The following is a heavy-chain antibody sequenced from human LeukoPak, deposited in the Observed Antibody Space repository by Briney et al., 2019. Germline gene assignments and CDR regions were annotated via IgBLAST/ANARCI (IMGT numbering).Heavy chain of an antibody. D-gene: IGHD2-2*01. J-gene: IGHJ6*02. Sequence: SETLSLTCTVSGGSISSYYWSRIRQPAGKGLEWIGRIYTSGSTNYNPSLKSRVTMSVDTSKNQFSLKLSSVTAADTAVYYCARESPTKDIVVVPAAHRYYYGMDVWGQGTTVTVSS. CDR2: IYTSGST. CDR1: GGSISSYY. CDR3: ARESPTKDIVVVPAAHRYYYGMDV. V-gene: IGHV4-4*07.